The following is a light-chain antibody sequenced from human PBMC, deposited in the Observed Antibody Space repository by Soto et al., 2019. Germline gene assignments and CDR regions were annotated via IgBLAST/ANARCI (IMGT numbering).Light chain of an antibody. CDR1: NIGSES. CDR3: QVWDTSSGPLYV. Sequence: SYELTQPPSVSVAPGQTARITCGGNNIGSESVHWYQQKPGQAPVLVVYDDTDRPSGIPERFSGSNSGNTATLTIIRVEAGDEADYYCQVWDTSSGPLYVFGTGTKVTVL. J-gene: IGLJ1*01. V-gene: IGLV3-21*02. CDR2: DDT.